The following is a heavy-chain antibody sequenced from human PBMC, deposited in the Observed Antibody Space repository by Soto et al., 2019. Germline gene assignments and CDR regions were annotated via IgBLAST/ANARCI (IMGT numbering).Heavy chain of an antibody. Sequence: GGSLRLSCAVSGFTFSSYWMSWVRQAPGKGLEWVANIKQDGSEKYYVDSVKGRFTISRDNAENSQYLQMNSLRAEDTAVYYCARDVVATTAAFDHWGQGTLVTVSS. V-gene: IGHV3-7*01. CDR3: ARDVVATTAAFDH. J-gene: IGHJ4*02. D-gene: IGHD5-12*01. CDR2: IKQDGSEK. CDR1: GFTFSSYW.